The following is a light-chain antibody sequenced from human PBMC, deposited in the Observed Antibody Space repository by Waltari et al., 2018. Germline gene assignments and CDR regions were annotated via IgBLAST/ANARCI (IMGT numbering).Light chain of an antibody. CDR3: CSYAGSYTWV. CDR2: DVF. CDR1: SSHLRHYNL. V-gene: IGLV2-23*02. Sequence: QSALTQPASVSGSPGQSITIPCTGASSHLRHYNLVPWSQQHPGKPPKLMVYDVFYRPSGVSNRFSASKSGNTASLTISGLQAEDEADYYCCSYAGSYTWVFGGGTKLTVL. J-gene: IGLJ3*02.